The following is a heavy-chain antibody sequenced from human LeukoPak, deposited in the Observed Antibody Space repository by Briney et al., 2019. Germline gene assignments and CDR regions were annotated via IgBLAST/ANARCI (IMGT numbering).Heavy chain of an antibody. V-gene: IGHV1-8*01. CDR2: MNPNSGNT. CDR3: AKAAYSSGWYNWFDP. CDR1: GYTFTSYD. J-gene: IGHJ5*02. Sequence: GASVKVSCKASGYTFTSYDINWVRQATGQGLEWMGWMNPNSGNTGYAQKFQGRVTMTRNTSISTAYMELSSLRSEDTAVYYCAKAAYSSGWYNWFDPWGQGSLVTVSS. D-gene: IGHD6-19*01.